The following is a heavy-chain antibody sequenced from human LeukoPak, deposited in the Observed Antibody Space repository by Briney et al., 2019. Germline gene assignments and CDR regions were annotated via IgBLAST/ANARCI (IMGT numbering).Heavy chain of an antibody. CDR2: IYPGDSDT. D-gene: IGHD2-2*01. V-gene: IGHV5-51*01. Sequence: KAGESLKISCKASGYSFTSYWIGWVRQMPGKGLEWMGIIYPGDSDTRYSPSFQGQVTISADKSISTAYLQWSSLKASDTATYYCARQECHLRYCSSTSPGYWGQGTLVTVSS. CDR3: ARQECHLRYCSSTSPGY. J-gene: IGHJ4*02. CDR1: GYSFTSYW.